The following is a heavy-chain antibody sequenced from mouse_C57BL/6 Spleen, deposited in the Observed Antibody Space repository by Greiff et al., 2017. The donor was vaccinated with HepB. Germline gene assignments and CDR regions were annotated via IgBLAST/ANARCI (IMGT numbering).Heavy chain of an antibody. CDR2: ISYDGSN. D-gene: IGHD1-1*01. Sequence: EVKLMESGPGLVKPSQSLSLTCSVTGYSITSGYYWNWIRQFPGNKLEWMGYISYDGSNNYNPSLKNRISITRDTSKNQFFLKLNSVTTEDTATYYCARNPLLLRYAMDYWGQGTSVTVSS. CDR3: ARNPLLLRYAMDY. V-gene: IGHV3-6*01. CDR1: GYSITSGYY. J-gene: IGHJ4*01.